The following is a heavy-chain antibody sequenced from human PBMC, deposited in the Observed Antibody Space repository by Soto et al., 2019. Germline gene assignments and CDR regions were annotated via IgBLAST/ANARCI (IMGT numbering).Heavy chain of an antibody. CDR2: ISGSGGST. CDR3: AKDQVRNPRPEYYFDY. D-gene: IGHD2-2*01. V-gene: IGHV3-23*01. CDR1: GFTFSSYA. Sequence: SGFTFSSYAMSWVRQAPGKGLEWVSAISGSGGSTYYADSVKGRFTISRDNSKNTLYLQMNSLRAEDTAVYYCAKDQVRNPRPEYYFDYWGQGTLVTVSS. J-gene: IGHJ4*02.